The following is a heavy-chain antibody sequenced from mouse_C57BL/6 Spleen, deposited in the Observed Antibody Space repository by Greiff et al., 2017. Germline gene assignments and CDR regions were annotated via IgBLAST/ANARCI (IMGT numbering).Heavy chain of an antibody. J-gene: IGHJ2*01. CDR2: IYHGDGDT. V-gene: IGHV1-80*01. CDR1: GYAFSSYW. D-gene: IGHD2-3*01. Sequence: QVQLQQSGAELVKPGASVKISCKASGYAFSSYWMNWVKQRPGKGLEWIGQIYHGDGDTNYNGKVKGKGTLTADKSSSTAYMQLGSLTSEDSAVYFCARGGYDGYFYFDYWGQGTTLTGAS. CDR3: ARGGYDGYFYFDY.